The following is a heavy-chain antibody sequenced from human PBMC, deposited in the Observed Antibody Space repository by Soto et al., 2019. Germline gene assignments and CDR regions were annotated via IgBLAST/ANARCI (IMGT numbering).Heavy chain of an antibody. J-gene: IGHJ4*02. CDR1: GGSFSGYY. CDR3: ARNTVTTTGSDY. Sequence: SETLSPTCAVYGGSFSGYYWSWIRRHPGKGLEWIGYIYYSGSTYYNPSLKSRVTISVDTSKNQFSLKLSSVTAADTAVYYCARNTVTTTGSDYWGQGNLVTVSS. V-gene: IGHV4-31*11. D-gene: IGHD5-12*01. CDR2: IYYSGST.